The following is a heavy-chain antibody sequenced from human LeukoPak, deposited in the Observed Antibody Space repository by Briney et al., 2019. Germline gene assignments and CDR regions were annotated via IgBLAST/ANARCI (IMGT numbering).Heavy chain of an antibody. Sequence: GGSLRLSCAASGFTFSSYSMNWVRQAPGKGLEWVSSISSSSSYIYYADSVKGRFTISRDNAKNSLYLQMNSLRAEDTAVYYCARDFLYNSGWTPPDGYGMDVWGQGTTVTVSS. CDR2: ISSSSSYI. V-gene: IGHV3-21*01. J-gene: IGHJ6*02. D-gene: IGHD6-19*01. CDR3: ARDFLYNSGWTPPDGYGMDV. CDR1: GFTFSSYS.